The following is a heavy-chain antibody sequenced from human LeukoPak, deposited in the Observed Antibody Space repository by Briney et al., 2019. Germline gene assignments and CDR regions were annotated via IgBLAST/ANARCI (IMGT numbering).Heavy chain of an antibody. CDR3: ARLSYSSGWVFDY. D-gene: IGHD6-19*01. CDR1: GGSISSSSYY. CDR2: IYYSGST. Sequence: SETLSLTCTVSGGSISSSSYYWGWIRQPPGKGLEWIGSIYYSGSTYYNPSLKSRVTISVDTSKNQFSLKLSSVTAADTAVYYCARLSYSSGWVFDYWGQGTLVTVSS. J-gene: IGHJ4*02. V-gene: IGHV4-39*07.